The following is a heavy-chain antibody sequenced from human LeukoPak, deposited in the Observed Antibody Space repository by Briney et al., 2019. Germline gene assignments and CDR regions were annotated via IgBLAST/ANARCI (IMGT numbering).Heavy chain of an antibody. V-gene: IGHV3-30-3*01. CDR3: ARGYCSSTSCLRAFDI. CDR1: GFTFSSYA. Sequence: GGSLRLSCAASGFTFSSYAMHWVRQAPGKGLEWVAVISYDGSNKYYADSVKGRFTISRDNSKNTLYLQMNSLRAEDTAVYYCARGYCSSTSCLRAFDIWGQGTMVTVSS. J-gene: IGHJ3*02. CDR2: ISYDGSNK. D-gene: IGHD2-2*01.